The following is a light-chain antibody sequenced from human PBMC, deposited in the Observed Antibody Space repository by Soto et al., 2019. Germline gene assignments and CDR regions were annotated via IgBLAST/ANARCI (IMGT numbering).Light chain of an antibody. J-gene: IGLJ2*01. V-gene: IGLV3-21*02. CDR2: DDS. CDR1: NIRDKS. CDR3: QGWDSDYSHVV. Sequence: SYELTQPPSVSVAPGQTATITCGGNNIRDKSVNWHQQKPGQAPVLVVSDDSGRPLGIPERISGSNSGNVATLTISRVEDGDQADYYCQGWDSDYSHVVFGGGTKLPVL.